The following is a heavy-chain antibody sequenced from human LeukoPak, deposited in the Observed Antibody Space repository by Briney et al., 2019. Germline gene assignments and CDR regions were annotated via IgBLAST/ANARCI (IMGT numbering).Heavy chain of an antibody. V-gene: IGHV3-48*04. CDR2: ISSSSSTI. D-gene: IGHD6-13*01. J-gene: IGHJ4*02. CDR3: ARVPLIAALDY. Sequence: GGSLRLSCAASGFTFGSYSMNWVRQAPGKGLEWVSYISSSSSTIYYADSVKGRFTISRDNAKNSLYLQMNSLRAEDTAVYYCARVPLIAALDYWGQGTLVTVSS. CDR1: GFTFGSYS.